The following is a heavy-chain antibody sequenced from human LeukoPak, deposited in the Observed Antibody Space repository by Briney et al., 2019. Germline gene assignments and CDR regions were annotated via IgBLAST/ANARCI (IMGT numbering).Heavy chain of an antibody. Sequence: ASVTVSCTASGFTFTSNYLHWVRLAPGQGLEWMGIINPNSGGTSYAQKFQGRVTLTRDTSTSTVSMELSSLRSEDTAIYYCARGGIVVVTAIIDYWGQGTLVTVSS. CDR1: GFTFTSNY. CDR3: ARGGIVVVTAIIDY. J-gene: IGHJ4*02. CDR2: INPNSGGT. V-gene: IGHV1-46*01. D-gene: IGHD2-21*02.